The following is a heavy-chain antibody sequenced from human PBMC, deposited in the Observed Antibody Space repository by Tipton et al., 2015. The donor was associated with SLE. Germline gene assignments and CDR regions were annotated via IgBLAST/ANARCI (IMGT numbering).Heavy chain of an antibody. CDR1: GFTFSSYG. D-gene: IGHD3-10*02. Sequence: SLRLSCAASGFTFSSYGMHWVRQAPGKGLEWVSSISSSSSYIYYADSVKGRFTISRDNAKNSLYLQMNSLRAEDTAVYYCARGVFFDPWGQGTLVTVSS. CDR3: ARGVFFDP. V-gene: IGHV3-21*04. CDR2: ISSSSSYI. J-gene: IGHJ5*02.